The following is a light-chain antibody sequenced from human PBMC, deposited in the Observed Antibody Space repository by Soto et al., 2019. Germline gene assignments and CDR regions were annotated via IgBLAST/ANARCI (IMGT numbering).Light chain of an antibody. J-gene: IGKJ1*01. CDR2: DAS. Sequence: DIQMTQSPSTLSASVGDRVTITCRASQSISNWLAWYQQKPGKATNLLIYDASHLEAGVPSRFSGSRSGTEFTLTINSLQPDDFATYYCLQDNTYRTFGQVTKVEIK. CDR3: LQDNTYRT. V-gene: IGKV1-5*01. CDR1: QSISNW.